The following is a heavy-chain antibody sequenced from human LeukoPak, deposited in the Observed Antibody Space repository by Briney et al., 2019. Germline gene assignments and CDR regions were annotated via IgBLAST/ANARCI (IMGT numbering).Heavy chain of an antibody. CDR3: AREDHSNYQY. V-gene: IGHV3-21*04. CDR1: GFTFSSYS. J-gene: IGHJ4*02. CDR2: ISSSSSYI. Sequence: GGSLRLSCAASGFTFSSYSMNWVRQAPGKGLEWVSSISSSSSYIYYADSVKGRFTISRDNAKNSLYLQLDSLRVEDTAVYYCAREDHSNYQYWGQGILVTVSS. D-gene: IGHD4-11*01.